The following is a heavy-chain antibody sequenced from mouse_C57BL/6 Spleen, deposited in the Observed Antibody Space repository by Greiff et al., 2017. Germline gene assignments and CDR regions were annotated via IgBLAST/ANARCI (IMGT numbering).Heavy chain of an antibody. CDR3: AIVYYCGSSSSMDY. CDR1: GYTFTSYW. V-gene: IGHV1-69*01. J-gene: IGHJ4*01. D-gene: IGHD1-1*01. Sequence: VQLQQPGAELVMPGASVKLSCKASGYTFTSYWMHWVKQRPGQGLEWIGEIDPSDSYTNYNQKFKGKSTLTVDKSASTAYMQLSSLTSEDSAVYYCAIVYYCGSSSSMDYWGQGTSVTVSS. CDR2: IDPSDSYT.